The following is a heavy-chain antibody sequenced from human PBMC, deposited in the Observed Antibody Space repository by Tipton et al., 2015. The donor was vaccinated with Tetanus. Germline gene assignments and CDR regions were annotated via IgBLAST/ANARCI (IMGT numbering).Heavy chain of an antibody. CDR1: GFMFSSYD. CDR3: AREETRHGYNTFDS. Sequence: SLRLSCAASGFMFSSYDMTWVRQAPGKGLEWVSTIRGAGFTTYYADSVKGRFTISRDNSKNMLYLQMNDLRADDTAVYYCAREETRHGYNTFDSWGQGTLVTVSS. J-gene: IGHJ4*02. V-gene: IGHV3-23*01. CDR2: IRGAGFTT. D-gene: IGHD5-24*01.